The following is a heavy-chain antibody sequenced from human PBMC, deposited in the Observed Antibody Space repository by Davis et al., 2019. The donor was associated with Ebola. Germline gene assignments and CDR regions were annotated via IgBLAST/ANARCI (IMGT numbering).Heavy chain of an antibody. D-gene: IGHD3-10*01. CDR3: ARGFGDVDSFDI. Sequence: ASVKVSCKASGYTFTGHYIQWVRQAPGQGLEWMGRINPNTGVADYAQKFQGRVTMTTETSFTTAYMDLSSLRSDDTAVYYCARGFGDVDSFDIWGQGTMVTVSS. CDR1: GYTFTGHY. V-gene: IGHV1-2*06. CDR2: INPNTGVA. J-gene: IGHJ3*02.